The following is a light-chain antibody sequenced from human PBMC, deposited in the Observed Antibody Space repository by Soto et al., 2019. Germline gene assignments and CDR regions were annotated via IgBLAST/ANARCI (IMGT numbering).Light chain of an antibody. V-gene: IGKV3-11*01. J-gene: IGKJ5*01. CDR2: DAS. Sequence: EIVLTQSPATLSLSPGERATLSCRASQSVSNYLAWYQHKPGQAPRLLIYDASSMATDIPARFSGSGSGTDFTLTISSLEPEDFAIYYCQQRSNWPSISFGQGTRMEIK. CDR3: QQRSNWPSIS. CDR1: QSVSNY.